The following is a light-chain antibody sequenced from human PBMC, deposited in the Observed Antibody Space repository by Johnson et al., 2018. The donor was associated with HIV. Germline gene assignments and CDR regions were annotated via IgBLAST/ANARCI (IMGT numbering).Light chain of an antibody. J-gene: IGLJ1*01. CDR2: DNS. CDR3: GTWDSSLSAVP. Sequence: QSVLTQPPSVSAAPGQKVTISCSGSSSKIGNKYVSWYQQFPGTAPKVLIYDNSKRPSGIPDRFSGSTSGTSATLGITGLQTGDEADYYCGTWDSSLSAVPFGTGTKVTVL. CDR1: SSKIGNKY. V-gene: IGLV1-51*01.